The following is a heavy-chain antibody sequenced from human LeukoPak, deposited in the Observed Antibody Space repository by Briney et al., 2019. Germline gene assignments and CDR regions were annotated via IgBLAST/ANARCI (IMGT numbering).Heavy chain of an antibody. V-gene: IGHV3-30*04. Sequence: GGSLRLSCAASGFTFDSYAMHWVRQAPGKGLEWVAVVSYDGSYKYYADSVKGRLTISRDNSKNTLYLQMNSLRAEDTAVYYCARAPGYGAAYYFDYWGQGTLVTVSS. J-gene: IGHJ4*02. CDR3: ARAPGYGAAYYFDY. CDR2: VSYDGSYK. CDR1: GFTFDSYA. D-gene: IGHD1-1*01.